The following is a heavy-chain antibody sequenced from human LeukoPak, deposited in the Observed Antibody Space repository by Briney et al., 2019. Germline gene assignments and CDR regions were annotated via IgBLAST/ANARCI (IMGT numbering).Heavy chain of an antibody. CDR3: ARSYYDSSGYLDY. CDR2: IYYSGST. Sequence: SETLSLTCTVSGGSISSYYRSWIRQPPGKGLEWIGYIYYSGSTNYNPSLKSRVTISVDTSKNQFSLKLSSVTAADTALYYCARSYYDSSGYLDYWGQGTLVTVSS. J-gene: IGHJ4*02. V-gene: IGHV4-59*01. CDR1: GGSISSYY. D-gene: IGHD3-22*01.